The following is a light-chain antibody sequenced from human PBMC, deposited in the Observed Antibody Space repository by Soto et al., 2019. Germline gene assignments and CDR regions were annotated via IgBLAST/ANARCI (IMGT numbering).Light chain of an antibody. CDR3: QRSFSTPLT. J-gene: IGKJ4*01. CDR2: AAS. CDR1: QSISSY. Sequence: DIQMTQSPSSLSASVGARVTITCRASQSISSYLHWYQQKPGKAPKILIYAASSLQSGVPSRFSGSGSGTDFTLTISSLQPEDFATYYCQRSFSTPLTCGGGTKVEIK. V-gene: IGKV1-39*01.